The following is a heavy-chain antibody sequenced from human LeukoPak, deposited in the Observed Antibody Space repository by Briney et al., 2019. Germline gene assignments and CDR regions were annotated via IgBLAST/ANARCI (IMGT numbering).Heavy chain of an antibody. Sequence: ASVKVSCKASGYTFTGYYMHWVRQAPGQGLEWMGWINAGNGNTKYSQKFQGRVTITRDTSASTAYMKLSSLRSEDTAVYYCARARVGAFAFDIWGQGTMVTVSS. J-gene: IGHJ3*02. CDR2: INAGNGNT. V-gene: IGHV1-3*01. CDR1: GYTFTGYY. D-gene: IGHD1-26*01. CDR3: ARARVGAFAFDI.